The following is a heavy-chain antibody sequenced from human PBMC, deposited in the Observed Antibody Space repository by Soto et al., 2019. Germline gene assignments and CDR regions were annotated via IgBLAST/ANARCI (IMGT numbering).Heavy chain of an antibody. CDR2: ISPYNGNT. J-gene: IGHJ4*02. V-gene: IGHV1-18*04. Sequence: QVQMVQSGAEMKKPGASVKVSCKTSGYNFRSFGISWVRQAPGQGLEWMGWISPYNGNTDYAEKIQDRVTLSIDTSASTAYMELRNLRSDDTDVYYCASDWGIIPATDNYWGQGTLITVSS. CDR3: ASDWGIIPATDNY. CDR1: GYNFRSFG. D-gene: IGHD1-20*01.